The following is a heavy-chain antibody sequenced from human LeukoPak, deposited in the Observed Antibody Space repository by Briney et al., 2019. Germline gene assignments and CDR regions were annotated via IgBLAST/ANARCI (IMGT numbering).Heavy chain of an antibody. D-gene: IGHD2/OR15-2a*01. CDR2: ISWSGSTI. CDR3: ARNSNRYMDV. CDR1: GFTFSDYY. Sequence: GGSLRLSCAASGFTFSDYYMSWIRQAPGKGLEWVSYISWSGSTIYYTDSVKGRFTISRDNAKNSLYLQMNSLRPEDTAVYYCARNSNRYMDVWGKGTTVTVSS. V-gene: IGHV3-11*04. J-gene: IGHJ6*03.